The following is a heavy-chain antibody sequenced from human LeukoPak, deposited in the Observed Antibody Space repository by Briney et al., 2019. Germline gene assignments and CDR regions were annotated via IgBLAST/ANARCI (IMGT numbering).Heavy chain of an antibody. CDR1: GFTFSSYA. Sequence: GGSLRLSCAASGFTFSSYAMHWVRQAPGKGLEWVAVISYDGSNKYYADSVKGRFTISRDNSKNTLYLQMNSLRAEDTAVYYCARDHRVFGVVITRFDYWGQGTLVTVSS. CDR2: ISYDGSNK. CDR3: ARDHRVFGVVITRFDY. D-gene: IGHD3-3*01. V-gene: IGHV3-30-3*01. J-gene: IGHJ4*02.